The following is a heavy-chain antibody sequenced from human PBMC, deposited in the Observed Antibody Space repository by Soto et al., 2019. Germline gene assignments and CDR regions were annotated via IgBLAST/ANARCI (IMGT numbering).Heavy chain of an antibody. CDR1: GFTFSSYA. Sequence: GGSLRLSCAASGFTFSSYAMHWVRQAPGKGLEWVAVISYDGSNKYYADSVKGRFTISRDNSKNTLYLQMNSLRAEDTAVYYCARVKIRRGYSGYDDYYYYGMDVWGQGTTVTVSS. CDR3: ARVKIRRGYSGYDDYYYYGMDV. V-gene: IGHV3-30-3*01. CDR2: ISYDGSNK. D-gene: IGHD5-12*01. J-gene: IGHJ6*02.